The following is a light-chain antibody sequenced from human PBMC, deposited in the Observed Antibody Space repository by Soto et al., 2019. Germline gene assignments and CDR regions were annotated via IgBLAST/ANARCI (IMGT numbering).Light chain of an antibody. CDR2: DAS. J-gene: IGKJ3*01. Sequence: EVVLTQSPATLSLSPGERATLSCRASQSVDNYLSWYQQKPGQPPRLLIYDASNRATGIPARFSGSGSWTDFTLTITTLEPEDFAVDYCQQRSNWPPWTFGPGTKVYF. V-gene: IGKV3-11*01. CDR3: QQRSNWPPWT. CDR1: QSVDNY.